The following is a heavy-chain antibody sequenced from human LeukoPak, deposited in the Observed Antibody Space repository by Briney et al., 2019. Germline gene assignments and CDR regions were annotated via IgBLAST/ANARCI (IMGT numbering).Heavy chain of an antibody. CDR1: GYTFTGYY. CDR2: INPNSGGT. V-gene: IGHV1-2*02. J-gene: IGHJ4*02. D-gene: IGHD3-9*01. Sequence: ASVKVSCKASGYTFTGYYMHWVRQAPGQGLEWMGWINPNSGGTNYAQKFQGRVTMTRDTSISTAYMELSRLRSDDTAVYYCARDPAYDILTGYPLHNFDYWGQGTLVTVSS. CDR3: ARDPAYDILTGYPLHNFDY.